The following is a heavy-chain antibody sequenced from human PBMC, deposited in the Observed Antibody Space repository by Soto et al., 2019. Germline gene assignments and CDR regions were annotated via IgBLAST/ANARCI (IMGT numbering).Heavy chain of an antibody. CDR1: VYTYISHD. D-gene: IGHD1-1*01. CDR3: ASGNWNAGVMDV. CDR2: MNPNSGYT. J-gene: IGHJ6*03. Sequence: GASVKVSCKDSVYTYISHDINWVRQATGHGLEWMGWMNPNSGYTGYAQKFQGRVTMTRNTSISTAYMELSSLRSEDTAVYYCASGNWNAGVMDVWGKGTTVTVSS. V-gene: IGHV1-8*01.